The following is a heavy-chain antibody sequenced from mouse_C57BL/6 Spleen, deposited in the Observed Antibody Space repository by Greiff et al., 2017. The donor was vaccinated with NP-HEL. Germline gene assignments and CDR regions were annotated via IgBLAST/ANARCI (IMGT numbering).Heavy chain of an antibody. CDR2: IRLKSDNYAT. V-gene: IGHV6-3*01. D-gene: IGHD2-4*01. CDR3: TGSYYDGAY. J-gene: IGHJ3*01. Sequence: EVKVEESGGGLVQPGGSMKLSCVASGFTFSNYWMNWVRQSPEKGLEWVAQIRLKSDNYATHYAESVKGRFTISRDDSKSSVYLQMNNLRAEDTGIYYCTGSYYDGAYWGQGTLVTVSA. CDR1: GFTFSNYW.